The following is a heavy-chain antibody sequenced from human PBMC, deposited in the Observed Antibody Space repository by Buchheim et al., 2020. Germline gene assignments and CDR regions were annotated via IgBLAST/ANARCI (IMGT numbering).Heavy chain of an antibody. CDR3: AKDILDQFSSRGYDFWSGYPYYYYYYGMDV. D-gene: IGHD3-3*01. CDR2: ISYDGSNK. CDR1: GFTFSSYG. Sequence: QVQLVESGGGVVQPGRSLRLSCAASGFTFSSYGMHWVRQAPGKGLEWVAVISYDGSNKYYADSVKGRFTISRDNSKNTLYLQMNSLRAEDTAVYYCAKDILDQFSSRGYDFWSGYPYYYYYYGMDVWGQGTT. V-gene: IGHV3-30*18. J-gene: IGHJ6*02.